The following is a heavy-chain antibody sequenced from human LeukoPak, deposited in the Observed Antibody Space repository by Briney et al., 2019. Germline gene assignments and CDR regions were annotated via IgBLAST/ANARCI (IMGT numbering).Heavy chain of an antibody. V-gene: IGHV3-23*01. D-gene: IGHD3-22*01. J-gene: IGHJ4*02. Sequence: GGSLRLSCATSGFTFSSYAMSWVRQAPGKGLEWVSGLHADSGMTYYADSVKGRFTISRDNSKNTLYLQMNSLRAEDTAVYYCAKARSMVVANNADYWGQGTLVTVSS. CDR2: LHADSGMT. CDR1: GFTFSSYA. CDR3: AKARSMVVANNADY.